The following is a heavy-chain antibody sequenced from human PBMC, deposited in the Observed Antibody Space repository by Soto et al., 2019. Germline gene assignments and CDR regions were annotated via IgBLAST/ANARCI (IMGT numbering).Heavy chain of an antibody. CDR2: IFYTGSI. D-gene: IGHD3-3*02. CDR3: ARHFRRGSSGRYFDY. CDR1: GGSVSSGSYY. V-gene: IGHV4-61*01. Sequence: PSETLSLTCTVSGGSVSSGSYYWNWIRQPPGKGLEWIGYIFYTGSIKYNPSLKSRVTISADTSKNQFSLKLSSVTAADTAVYYCARHFRRGSSGRYFDYWGQGTLVIVSS. J-gene: IGHJ4*02.